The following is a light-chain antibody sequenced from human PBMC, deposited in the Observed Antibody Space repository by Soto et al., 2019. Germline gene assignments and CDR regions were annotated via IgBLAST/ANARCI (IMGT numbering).Light chain of an antibody. J-gene: IGKJ4*01. V-gene: IGKV1-5*03. CDR2: KAS. CDR3: QQYNTYQLS. CDR1: QSISTW. Sequence: DIQMTQSPSTLSASVGDRVTITCRASQSISTWLAWYQQKPGKAPKLRIYKASNLEGGVPSRFSGSGSGTEFTITINSLQPDDIATYYCQQYNTYQLSFGGGTTVEIK.